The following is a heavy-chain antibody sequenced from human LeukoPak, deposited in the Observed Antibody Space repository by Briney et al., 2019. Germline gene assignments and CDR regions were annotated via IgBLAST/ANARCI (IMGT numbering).Heavy chain of an antibody. V-gene: IGHV1-46*01. Sequence: GASVKVSCKASGYTFTSYYMHWVRQAPGQGHEWMGIINPSGGSTSYAQKFQGRVTMTRDTSTSTVYMELSSLRSEDTAVYYCARDLVGATKGDYWGQGALVTVSS. CDR3: ARDLVGATKGDY. D-gene: IGHD1-26*01. J-gene: IGHJ4*02. CDR2: INPSGGST. CDR1: GYTFTSYY.